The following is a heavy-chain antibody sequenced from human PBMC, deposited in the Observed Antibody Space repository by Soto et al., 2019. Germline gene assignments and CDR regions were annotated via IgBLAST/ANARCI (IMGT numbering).Heavy chain of an antibody. CDR2: ISSGGDST. CDR1: GFTFSTYG. V-gene: IGHV3-23*01. J-gene: IGHJ4*02. D-gene: IGHD4-17*01. Sequence: VGSLRLSCAASGFTFSTYGMSWVRQAPGRGLEWVSGISSGGDSTNYADSVKGRFAISRDNSKSTLYLQMSSLRVEDTAVYYCAKDGSATVITSSFYWGQGTLVTVSS. CDR3: AKDGSATVITSSFY.